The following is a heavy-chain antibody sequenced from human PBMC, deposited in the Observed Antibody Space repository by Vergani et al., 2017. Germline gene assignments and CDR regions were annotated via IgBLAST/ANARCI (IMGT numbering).Heavy chain of an antibody. CDR3: ARRDEVFISYCAFDI. CDR1: GYSFTSYW. J-gene: IGHJ3*02. V-gene: IGHV5-51*01. CDR2: IYPGDSDA. D-gene: IGHD3-22*01. Sequence: EVQLVQSGAEVKKPGESLKISCKGSGYSFTSYWIGWVRQMPGKGLEWMGIIYPGDSDARYSPSLQGQVTISADKSISTAYLQWSSLRASDTAMYYCARRDEVFISYCAFDIWGQGTMVTVSS.